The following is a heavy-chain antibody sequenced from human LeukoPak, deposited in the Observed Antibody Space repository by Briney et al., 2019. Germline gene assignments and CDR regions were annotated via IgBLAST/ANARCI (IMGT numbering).Heavy chain of an antibody. D-gene: IGHD2-21*02. CDR3: AMVTAIPNFDY. CDR1: GYTLTELS. Sequence: ASVKVSCKVSGYTLTELSMHWVRQAPGQGLEWMGWINPNSGGTNYAQKFQGRVTMTRDTSISTAYMELSRLRSDDTAVYYCAMVTAIPNFDYWGQGTRVSVSS. CDR2: INPNSGGT. J-gene: IGHJ4*02. V-gene: IGHV1-2*02.